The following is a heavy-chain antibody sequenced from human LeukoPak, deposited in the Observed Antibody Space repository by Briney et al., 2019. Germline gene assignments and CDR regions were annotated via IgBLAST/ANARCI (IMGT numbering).Heavy chain of an antibody. Sequence: GGSLRLSCAASVFTVSSNYMSWVRQAPGKGLEWVSVIYCGGSTYYAASVKGRFTISRDNSKNTLYLQMNSRRAEDTAVYYCARVPRGCSGGSWYNYWGEGSLVTVSS. V-gene: IGHV3-66*01. CDR1: VFTVSSNY. CDR3: ARVPRGCSGGSWYNY. CDR2: IYCGGST. D-gene: IGHD2-15*01. J-gene: IGHJ4*02.